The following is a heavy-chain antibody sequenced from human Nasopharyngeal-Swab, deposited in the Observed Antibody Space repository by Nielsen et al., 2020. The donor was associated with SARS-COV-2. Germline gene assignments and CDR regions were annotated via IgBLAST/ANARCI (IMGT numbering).Heavy chain of an antibody. D-gene: IGHD5-18*01. CDR1: GGSISSYY. CDR2: IYTSGST. CDR3: ARAREVQLWLDYYYGMDV. V-gene: IGHV4-4*07. Sequence: GSLRLSCTVSGGSISSYYWSWIRQPAGKGLEWIGRIYTSGSTNYNPSLKSRVTMSVDTSKNQFSLKLSSVTAADTAVYYCARAREVQLWLDYYYGMDVWGQGTTVTVSS. J-gene: IGHJ6*02.